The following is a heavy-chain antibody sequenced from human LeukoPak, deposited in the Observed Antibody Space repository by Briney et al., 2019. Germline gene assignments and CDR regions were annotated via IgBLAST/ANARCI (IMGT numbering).Heavy chain of an antibody. CDR1: GGTFSSYA. J-gene: IGHJ4*02. Sequence: SAKVSCKASGGTFSSYAISWVRQAPGQGLEWMGGIIPIFGTANYAQKFQGRATITADESTSTAYMELSSLRSEDTAVYYCARDFSSWYERPHTGFDYWGQGTLVTVSS. V-gene: IGHV1-69*13. D-gene: IGHD6-13*01. CDR2: IIPIFGTA. CDR3: ARDFSSWYERPHTGFDY.